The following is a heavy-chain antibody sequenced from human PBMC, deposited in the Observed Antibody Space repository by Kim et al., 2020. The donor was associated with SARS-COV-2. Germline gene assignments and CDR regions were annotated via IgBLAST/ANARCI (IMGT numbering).Heavy chain of an antibody. Sequence: GGSLRLSCAASGFTFTTYSMNWVRQAPGKGLEWVSSISPSSTYIYYADSVKGRFTISRDNAKNSLYLQMNSLRAEDTAVYYCARSPNRRVVTAIDYWGQG. CDR2: ISPSSTYI. CDR3: ARSPNRRVVTAIDY. D-gene: IGHD2-21*02. CDR1: GFTFTTYS. V-gene: IGHV3-21*01. J-gene: IGHJ4*02.